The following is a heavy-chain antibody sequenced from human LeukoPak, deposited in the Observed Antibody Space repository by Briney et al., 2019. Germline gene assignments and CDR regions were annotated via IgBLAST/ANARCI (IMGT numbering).Heavy chain of an antibody. CDR1: GFTFSSYA. Sequence: GGSLRLSCAASGFTFSSYAMSWVRQAPGNGLEWVSVISGSGGSTYYADSVKGRFTISRDNSKNTLYLQMNSLRAEDTAVYYCAKGPFRGNYGVFDYWGQGTLVTVSS. J-gene: IGHJ4*02. D-gene: IGHD1-26*01. CDR2: ISGSGGST. V-gene: IGHV3-23*01. CDR3: AKGPFRGNYGVFDY.